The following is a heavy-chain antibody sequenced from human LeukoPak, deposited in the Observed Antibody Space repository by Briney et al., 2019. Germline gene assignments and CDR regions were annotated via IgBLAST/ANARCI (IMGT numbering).Heavy chain of an antibody. CDR3: ARDESRYFDWLLFGWYFDY. V-gene: IGHV3-30*04. D-gene: IGHD3-9*01. CDR1: GFIFSSYA. CDR2: ISYDGSNK. J-gene: IGHJ4*02. Sequence: GGSLRLSCAASGFIFSSYAMHWVRQAPGKGLEWVAVISYDGSNKYYADSVKGRFTISRDNSKNTLYLQMNSLRAEDTAVYYCARDESRYFDWLLFGWYFDYWGQGTLVTVSS.